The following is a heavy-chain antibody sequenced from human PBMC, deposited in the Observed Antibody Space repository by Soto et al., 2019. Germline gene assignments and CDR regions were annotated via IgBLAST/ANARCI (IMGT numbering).Heavy chain of an antibody. J-gene: IGHJ6*03. CDR1: GYTFTSYG. V-gene: IGHV1-18*01. D-gene: IGHD4-17*01. Sequence: ASVKVSCKASGYTFTSYGISWVRQAPGQGLEWMGWISAYNGNTNYAQKLQGRVTMTTDTSTSTAYMELRSLRSDDTAVYYCARVRPTTVTAWDYYYYYMDVWGKGTTVTVSS. CDR3: ARVRPTTVTAWDYYYYYMDV. CDR2: ISAYNGNT.